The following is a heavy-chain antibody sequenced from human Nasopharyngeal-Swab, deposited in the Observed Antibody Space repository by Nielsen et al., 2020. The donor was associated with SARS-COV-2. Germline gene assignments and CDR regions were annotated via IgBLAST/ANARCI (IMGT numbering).Heavy chain of an antibody. Sequence: ASVKVSCKASGNAFTSYFMHWVRQAPGQGLEWVGFINPTGGSTSYAPKFQGRITLTRDTSTTTVYMELSSLRSEDTAVYYCASLSGSYDAFDIWGQGTMVTVSS. CDR2: INPTGGST. CDR1: GNAFTSYF. CDR3: ASLSGSYDAFDI. V-gene: IGHV1-46*01. D-gene: IGHD3-22*01. J-gene: IGHJ3*02.